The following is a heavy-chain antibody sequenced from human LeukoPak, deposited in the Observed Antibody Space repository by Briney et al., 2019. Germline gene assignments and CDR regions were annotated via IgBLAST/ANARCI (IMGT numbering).Heavy chain of an antibody. D-gene: IGHD6-6*01. J-gene: IGHJ4*02. CDR1: GYSFTTYW. CDR3: ARRRSSSSGFDY. V-gene: IGHV5-51*01. CDR2: IYPGDSDT. Sequence: GESLKISCKGFGYSFTTYWIGWVRQMPGKGLERMGIIYPGDSDTRYSPSFQGQVTMSADKSINTAYLHWDSLKPSDTAMYYCARRRSSSSGFDYWGQGTLVTVSS.